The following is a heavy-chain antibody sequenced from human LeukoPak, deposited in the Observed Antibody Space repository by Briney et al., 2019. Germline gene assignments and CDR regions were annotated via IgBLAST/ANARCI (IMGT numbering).Heavy chain of an antibody. CDR2: IYHSGST. CDR3: ARASITTGTGGRAFDI. V-gene: IGHV4-4*02. Sequence: SETLSLTCAVSGGSISSSNWWSWVRQPPGKGLEWIGEIYHSGSTNYNPSLKSRVTISVDKSKNQFSLELSSVTAADTAVYYCARASITTGTGGRAFDIWGQGTMVTVSS. D-gene: IGHD1-1*01. J-gene: IGHJ3*02. CDR1: GGSISSSNW.